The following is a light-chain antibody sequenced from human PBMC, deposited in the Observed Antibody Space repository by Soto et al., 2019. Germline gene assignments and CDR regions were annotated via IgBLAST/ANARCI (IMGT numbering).Light chain of an antibody. CDR2: EVR. CDR1: NNDIGSYNY. J-gene: IGLJ3*02. V-gene: IGLV2-14*01. Sequence: QSVLTQPASVSGSPGKSITISCTGTNNDIGSYNYVSWYQQYPGKAPKLMIYEVRNRPSGVSNRFSGSKSGNTASLTISGLQAEDEADYYCSSYTSINTLVFGGGTKLTVL. CDR3: SSYTSINTLV.